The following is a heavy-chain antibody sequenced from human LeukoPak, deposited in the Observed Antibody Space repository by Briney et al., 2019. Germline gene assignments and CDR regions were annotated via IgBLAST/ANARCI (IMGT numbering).Heavy chain of an antibody. CDR2: ISAYNGNT. Sequence: ASVTVSCKASGYTFTSYGISWVRQAPGQGLEWMGWISAYNGNTNYAQKLQGRVTMTTDTSTSTAYMELRSLRSDDTAVYYCARDWHSSWYPYYYGMDVWGQGTTVTVSS. V-gene: IGHV1-18*01. CDR1: GYTFTSYG. J-gene: IGHJ6*02. D-gene: IGHD6-13*01. CDR3: ARDWHSSWYPYYYGMDV.